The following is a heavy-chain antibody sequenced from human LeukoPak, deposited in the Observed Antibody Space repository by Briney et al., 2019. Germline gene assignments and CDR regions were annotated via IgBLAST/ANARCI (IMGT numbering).Heavy chain of an antibody. J-gene: IGHJ3*02. CDR1: GGSISSYY. CDR2: IYYSGST. V-gene: IGHV4-59*08. Sequence: SETLSLTCTVSGGSISSYYWSWIRQPPGKGLEWIGYIYYSGSTNYNPSLKGRVTISVDTSKNQFSLKLSSVTAADTAVYYCASIAVAGPGSFDIWGQGTMVTVSS. CDR3: ASIAVAGPGSFDI. D-gene: IGHD6-19*01.